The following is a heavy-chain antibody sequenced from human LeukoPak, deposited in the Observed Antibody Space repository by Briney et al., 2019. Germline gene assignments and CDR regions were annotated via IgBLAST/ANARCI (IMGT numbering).Heavy chain of an antibody. J-gene: IGHJ4*02. CDR2: IYPGDSDT. CDR3: ARITYYYDSSGYTPGYFDY. CDR1: GYSFTSYW. D-gene: IGHD3-22*01. V-gene: IGHV5-51*01. Sequence: GESLKISCKGSGYSFTSYWIGWVRQMPGKGLEWMGIIYPGDSDTRYSPSFQGQVTISADKSISTAYLQWSSLKASDTAMYYCARITYYYDSSGYTPGYFDYWGQGTLATVSS.